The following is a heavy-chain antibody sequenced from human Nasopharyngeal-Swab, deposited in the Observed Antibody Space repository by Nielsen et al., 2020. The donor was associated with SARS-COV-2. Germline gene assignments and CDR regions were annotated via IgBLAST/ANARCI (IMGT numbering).Heavy chain of an antibody. CDR2: IYYSGST. CDR3: ARSSGGYSYGVPYYFDY. J-gene: IGHJ4*02. D-gene: IGHD5-18*01. CDR1: GGSISSYY. V-gene: IGHV4-59*13. Sequence: SETLSLTCTVSGGSISSYYWSWIRQFPGKGLEWIGYIYYSGSTNYNPSLKSRVTISVDTSKNQFSLKLNSVTAADTAVYCCARSSGGYSYGVPYYFDYWGQGTLVTVSS.